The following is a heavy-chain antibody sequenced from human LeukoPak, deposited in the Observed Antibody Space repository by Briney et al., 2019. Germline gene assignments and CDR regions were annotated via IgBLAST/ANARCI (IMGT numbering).Heavy chain of an antibody. CDR2: IIPIFGTA. J-gene: IGHJ4*02. CDR3: ARTYYYDSSGYYFDY. CDR1: GGTFSSYA. Sequence: ASVKVSCKASGGTFSSYAMSWVRQAPGQGLEWMGRIIPIFGTANYAQKFQGRVTITTDESTSTAYMELSSLRSEDTAVYYCARTYYYDSSGYYFDYWGQGTLVTVSS. D-gene: IGHD3-22*01. V-gene: IGHV1-69*05.